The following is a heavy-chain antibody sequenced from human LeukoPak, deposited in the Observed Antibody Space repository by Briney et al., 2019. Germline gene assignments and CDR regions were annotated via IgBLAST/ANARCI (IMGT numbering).Heavy chain of an antibody. V-gene: IGHV4-59*12. Sequence: SETLSLTCTVSGGSISNYYWSWIRQPPGKGLEWLGYISYSASSNYNPSLKSRVTISVDTSKNQFSLKLSSVTAADTAVYYCARRWADFWSGNWFDPWGQGTLVTVSS. J-gene: IGHJ5*02. CDR1: GGSISNYY. D-gene: IGHD3-3*01. CDR2: ISYSASS. CDR3: ARRWADFWSGNWFDP.